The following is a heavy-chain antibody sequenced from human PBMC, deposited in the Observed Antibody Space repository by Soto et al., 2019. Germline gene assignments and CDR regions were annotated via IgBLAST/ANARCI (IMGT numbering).Heavy chain of an antibody. CDR3: AKDPGASSDWHGGLY. D-gene: IGHD6-19*01. J-gene: IGHJ4*01. V-gene: IGHV3-23*01. CDR2: ISGSGGST. Sequence: EVQLLGSGGGLVQPGGSLRLSCAASGFTFSSYAMSWVRQARGKGLEWVSAISGSGGSTYYADSVKGRFTISRDNSKNTLYLQMNSLRAEDTAVYYCAKDPGASSDWHGGLYWCHGTLVTVSS. CDR1: GFTFSSYA.